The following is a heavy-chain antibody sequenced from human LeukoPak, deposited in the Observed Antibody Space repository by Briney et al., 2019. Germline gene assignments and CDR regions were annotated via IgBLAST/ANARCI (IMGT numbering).Heavy chain of an antibody. D-gene: IGHD6-13*01. J-gene: IGHJ1*01. Sequence: GRSLRLSCAASGFTFDDYAMHWVRQAPGKGLEWVSGISWNSGSIGYADSVKGRFTISRDSAKNSLYLQMNSLRAEDTALYYCAKVGGSSSWSTGEYFQHWGQGTLVTVSS. CDR1: GFTFDDYA. CDR3: AKVGGSSSWSTGEYFQH. CDR2: ISWNSGSI. V-gene: IGHV3-9*01.